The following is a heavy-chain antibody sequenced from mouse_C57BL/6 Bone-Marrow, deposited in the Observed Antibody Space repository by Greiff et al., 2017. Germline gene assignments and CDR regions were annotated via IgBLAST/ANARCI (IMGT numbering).Heavy chain of an antibody. J-gene: IGHJ3*01. CDR2: INPSNGGT. CDR3: ASKPAYYSNFWFAY. D-gene: IGHD2-5*01. CDR1: GYTFTSSW. Sequence: QVQLQQPGTELVKPGASVKLSCKASGYTFTSSWMHWVKQRPGQGLEWIGNINPSNGGTNYNEKFKSKATLTVDKSSSTAYMQLSSLTSEDSAVYYWASKPAYYSNFWFAYWGQGTLVTVSA. V-gene: IGHV1-53*01.